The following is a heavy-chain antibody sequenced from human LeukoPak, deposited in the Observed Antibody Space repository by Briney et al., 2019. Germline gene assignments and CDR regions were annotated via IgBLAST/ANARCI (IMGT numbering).Heavy chain of an antibody. CDR3: AKSASYDSSGYYYYYYGMDV. Sequence: PGGSLRLSCAASGFTFSSYAMSWVRQAPGKGLEWVSAISGSGGSTYYADSVKGRFTISRDNSKNTLYLQMNSLRAGDTAVYYCAKSASYDSSGYYYYYYGMDVWGQGTTVTVSS. J-gene: IGHJ6*02. CDR2: ISGSGGST. CDR1: GFTFSSYA. D-gene: IGHD3-22*01. V-gene: IGHV3-23*01.